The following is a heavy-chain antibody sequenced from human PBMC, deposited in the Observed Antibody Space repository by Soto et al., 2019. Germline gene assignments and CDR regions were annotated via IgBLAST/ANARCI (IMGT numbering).Heavy chain of an antibody. Sequence: QVQVMESGGGLVQPGGSLRLSYTTSGFTFRMYSMHWLRQAPGTGLEWVAVISRNGDITYYADSVKGRFTISRDNSTNMMFLEMNSLRIDEPAVSYCEREVVTGEWFFDNWGKGTPVPVS. D-gene: IGHD3-3*01. J-gene: IGHJ4*02. CDR2: ISRNGDIT. V-gene: IGHV3-30-3*01. CDR1: GFTFRMYS. CDR3: EREVVTGEWFFDN.